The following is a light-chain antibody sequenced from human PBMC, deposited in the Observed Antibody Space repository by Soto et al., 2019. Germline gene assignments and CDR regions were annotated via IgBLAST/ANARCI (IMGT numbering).Light chain of an antibody. Sequence: DILMTQSPSSVSASVGDRVTITCRASQDVSTWVAWYQQKPGKAPNPLIYAASNLHSGVPSRFSGSGSGTDFTLTISSLQPEDFATYYCQQANSFPRTFGQGTKLEIK. V-gene: IGKV1-12*01. CDR2: AAS. CDR3: QQANSFPRT. J-gene: IGKJ2*01. CDR1: QDVSTW.